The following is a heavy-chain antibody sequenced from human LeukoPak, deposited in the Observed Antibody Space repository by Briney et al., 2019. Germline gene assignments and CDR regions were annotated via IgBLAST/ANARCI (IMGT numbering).Heavy chain of an antibody. CDR1: GFSFDDYG. Sequence: GGSLRLSCAASGFSFDDYGMSWVRQAPGKGLEWVSAINWNGGSTGYADSVKGRFTISRDNAKNSLYLQMNSLRAEDTALYYCARRRVTVVRGVDITSYYFDYWGQGTLVTVSS. CDR2: INWNGGST. CDR3: ARRRVTVVRGVDITSYYFDY. J-gene: IGHJ4*02. D-gene: IGHD3-10*01. V-gene: IGHV3-20*04.